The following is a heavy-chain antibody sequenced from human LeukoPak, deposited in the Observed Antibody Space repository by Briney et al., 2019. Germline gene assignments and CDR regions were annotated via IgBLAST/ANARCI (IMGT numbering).Heavy chain of an antibody. V-gene: IGHV4-59*08. Sequence: SETLSLTCTVSGGSISSYYWSWIRQPPGKGLEWIGYIYYSGSTNYNPSLKSRVTISVDTSKNQFSLKLSSVTAADTAVYYCARLHVGYDILTGYWPEYYFDYWGQGTLVTVSS. J-gene: IGHJ4*02. CDR1: GGSISSYY. CDR3: ARLHVGYDILTGYWPEYYFDY. CDR2: IYYSGST. D-gene: IGHD3-9*01.